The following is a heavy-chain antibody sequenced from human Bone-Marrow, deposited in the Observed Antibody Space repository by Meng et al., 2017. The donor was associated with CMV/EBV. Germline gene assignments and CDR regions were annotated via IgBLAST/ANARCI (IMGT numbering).Heavy chain of an antibody. CDR3: ARDPHVLLWFGELSSALNRYYYYGMDV. V-gene: IGHV4-34*01. Sequence: WIRQPPGKGLEWIGEINHSGSTNYNPSLKSRVTISVDTSKNQFSLKLSSVTAADTAVYYCARDPHVLLWFGELSSALNRYYYYGMDVWGQGTTVTVSS. J-gene: IGHJ6*02. CDR2: INHSGST. D-gene: IGHD3-10*01.